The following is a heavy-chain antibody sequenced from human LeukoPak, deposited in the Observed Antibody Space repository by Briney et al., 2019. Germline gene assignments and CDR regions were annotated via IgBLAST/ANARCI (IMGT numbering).Heavy chain of an antibody. Sequence: ASVKVSCKASGYTFTIYYMHWVRQAPGQGLEWMGIINPSGGSTSYAQKFQGRVTMTRDTSTSTVYMELSSLRSEDTAVYYCARGEEVATIPTLNRYFDLWGRGTLVTVSA. CDR2: INPSGGST. J-gene: IGHJ2*01. D-gene: IGHD5-24*01. V-gene: IGHV1-46*01. CDR1: GYTFTIYY. CDR3: ARGEEVATIPTLNRYFDL.